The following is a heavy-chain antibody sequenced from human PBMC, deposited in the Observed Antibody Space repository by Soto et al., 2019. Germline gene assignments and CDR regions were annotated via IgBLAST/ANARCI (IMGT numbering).Heavy chain of an antibody. CDR3: AREGNSYGLDY. CDR1: GFTFSSYG. D-gene: IGHD5-18*01. Sequence: GGSLRLSCAASGFTFSSYGMHWVRQAPGKGLEWVAVISYDGSNKYYADSVKGRFTISRDNSKNTLYLQMNDLRAEDTAVYYCAREGNSYGLDYWGQGTLVTVSS. V-gene: IGHV3-30*03. CDR2: ISYDGSNK. J-gene: IGHJ4*02.